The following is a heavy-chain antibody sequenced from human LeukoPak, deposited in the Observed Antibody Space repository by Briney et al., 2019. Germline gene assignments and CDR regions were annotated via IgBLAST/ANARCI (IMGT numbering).Heavy chain of an antibody. CDR3: AKDISYDILTGYSGLDY. D-gene: IGHD3-9*01. CDR2: ISWNSGSI. J-gene: IGHJ4*02. CDR1: GFTFDDYA. V-gene: IGHV3-9*01. Sequence: GGSLRXSCAVSGFTFDDYAMHWVRQAPGKGLEWVSGISWNSGSIDYADSVKGRFTISRDNAKNSLYLQMNSLRAEDTALYYCAKDISYDILTGYSGLDYWGQGTLVTVSS.